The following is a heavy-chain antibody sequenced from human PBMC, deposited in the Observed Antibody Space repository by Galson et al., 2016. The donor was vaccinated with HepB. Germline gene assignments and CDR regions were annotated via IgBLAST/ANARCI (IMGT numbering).Heavy chain of an antibody. CDR3: ARRFGQNDPFEI. Sequence: QSGAEVKKPGESLKISCEGSGYSFNTYWIGWVRQMSGTGLEWMGIIYPGDSDTRYSPSFQGQVTISADKSITTAYLKWSSLKASDSAMYYCARRFGQNDPFEIWGPGTMVTVSS. CDR1: GYSFNTYW. CDR2: IYPGDSDT. D-gene: IGHD3-10*01. J-gene: IGHJ3*02. V-gene: IGHV5-51*01.